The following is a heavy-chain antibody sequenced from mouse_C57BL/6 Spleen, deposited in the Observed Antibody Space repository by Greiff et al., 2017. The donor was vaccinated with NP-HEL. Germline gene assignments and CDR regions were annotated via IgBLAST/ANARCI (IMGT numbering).Heavy chain of an antibody. CDR2: INPGSGGT. V-gene: IGHV1-54*01. CDR3: ARRINWDGPFAY. Sequence: QVQLKQSGAELVRPGTSVKVSCKASGYAFTNYLIEWVKQRPGQGLEWIGVINPGSGGTNYNEKFKGKATLTADKSSSTAYMQLSSLTSEDSAVYFCARRINWDGPFAYWGQGTLVTVSA. CDR1: GYAFTNYL. D-gene: IGHD4-1*01. J-gene: IGHJ3*01.